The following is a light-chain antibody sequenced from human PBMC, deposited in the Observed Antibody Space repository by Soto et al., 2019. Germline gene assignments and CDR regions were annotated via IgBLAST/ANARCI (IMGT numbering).Light chain of an antibody. Sequence: DIQMTQSPSTLSASVGDRVTITCRASQSISSWLAWYQQKPGKAPKLLIYDASSLESGVPSRFSGSGSGTEFALTISSLQPDDFATYYCQQYNSYALTFGGGTKVEIK. CDR2: DAS. V-gene: IGKV1-5*01. CDR1: QSISSW. J-gene: IGKJ4*01. CDR3: QQYNSYALT.